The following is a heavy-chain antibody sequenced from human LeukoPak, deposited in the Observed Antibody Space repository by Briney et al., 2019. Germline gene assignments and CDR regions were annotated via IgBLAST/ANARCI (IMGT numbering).Heavy chain of an antibody. D-gene: IGHD2-2*01. J-gene: IGHJ6*03. CDR2: IYYSGST. Sequence: SETLSLTCTVSGGSISSYYWSWIRQPPGKGLECIGYIYYSGSTNYNPSLKSRVTISVDTSKNQFSLKLSSVTAADTAVYYCARGRTGYHLLPTKKDYSYYYVDVWDKGTTVTVSS. V-gene: IGHV4-59*12. CDR3: ARGRTGYHLLPTKKDYSYYYVDV. CDR1: GGSISSYY.